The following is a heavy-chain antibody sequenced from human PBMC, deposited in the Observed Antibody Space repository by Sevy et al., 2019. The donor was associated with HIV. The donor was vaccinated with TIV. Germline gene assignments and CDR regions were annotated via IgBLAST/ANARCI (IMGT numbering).Heavy chain of an antibody. J-gene: IGHJ6*02. CDR3: ARAIRYCTGGVCHPYYYYGMDV. V-gene: IGHV3-48*01. CDR2: ISDSSSPR. D-gene: IGHD2-8*02. Sequence: GGSLRLSCAASGFIFSRYSMNWVRQAPGKGLEWISYISDSSSPRYYADSVKGRFTISRDNAKNSLYLQMNDLIAEDTAEYYCARAIRYCTGGVCHPYYYYGMDVWSQGTTVTVSS. CDR1: GFIFSRYS.